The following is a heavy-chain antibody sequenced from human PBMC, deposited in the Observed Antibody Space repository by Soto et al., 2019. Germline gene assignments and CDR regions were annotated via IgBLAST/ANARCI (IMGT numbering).Heavy chain of an antibody. V-gene: IGHV3-74*01. D-gene: IGHD6-19*01. Sequence: EVQLVESGGGLVQPGGSLRLSCAASGFTFSSYWMHWVRQAPGKGLVWVSRINSDGSSTSYVDSVKGRFIISRDNAKNTLYLQMNSLRAEDTAVYYCAKDLGGWDLDYWGQGTLVTVSS. J-gene: IGHJ4*02. CDR2: INSDGSST. CDR3: AKDLGGWDLDY. CDR1: GFTFSSYW.